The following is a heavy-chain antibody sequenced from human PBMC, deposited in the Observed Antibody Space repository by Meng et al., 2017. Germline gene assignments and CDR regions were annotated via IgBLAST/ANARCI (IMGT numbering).Heavy chain of an antibody. J-gene: IGHJ4*02. D-gene: IGHD1-1*01. CDR2: ISGSGGST. CDR1: GFTFSSYA. V-gene: IGHV3-23*04. Sequence: VQLVEPGGGMVQPGRSLRLSCAASGFTFSSYAMGWVRQAPGKGLGWVSAISGSGGSTYYADSVKGRFTISRDNSKNTLYLQMNSLRAEDTAVYYCAKDGTTGTTNWGQGTLVTVSS. CDR3: AKDGTTGTTN.